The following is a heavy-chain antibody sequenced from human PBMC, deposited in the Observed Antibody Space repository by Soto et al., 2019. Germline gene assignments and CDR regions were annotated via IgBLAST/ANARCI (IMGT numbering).Heavy chain of an antibody. CDR2: ISGSGDDT. D-gene: IGHD5-18*01. V-gene: IGHV3-23*01. Sequence: PGGSLRLSCAASGFTFSSFALSWVRQAPGKGLEWVSAISGSGDDTDYADSVKGRFTISRDNSKNTLYLQMNSLRAEDTAVYYCAGPGYSSQDYWGQGALVTVYS. CDR1: GFTFSSFA. CDR3: AGPGYSSQDY. J-gene: IGHJ4*02.